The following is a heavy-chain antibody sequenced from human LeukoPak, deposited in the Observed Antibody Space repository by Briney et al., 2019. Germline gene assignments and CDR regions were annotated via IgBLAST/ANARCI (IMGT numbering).Heavy chain of an antibody. CDR1: GGSISSGGYS. CDR2: IYHSGST. Sequence: SETLSLTCAVSGGSISSGGYSWSWIRQPPGKGLEWIGYIYHSGSTYYNPSLKSRVTISVDTSKNQFSLKLSSVTAADTAVYYCARRRHTMVRGVIITRSGWFDPWGQGTLVTVSS. J-gene: IGHJ5*02. CDR3: ARRRHTMVRGVIITRSGWFDP. V-gene: IGHV4-30-2*03. D-gene: IGHD3-10*01.